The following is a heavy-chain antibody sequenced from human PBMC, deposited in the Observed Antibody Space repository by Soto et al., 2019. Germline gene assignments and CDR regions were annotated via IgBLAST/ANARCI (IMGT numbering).Heavy chain of an antibody. J-gene: IGHJ6*02. D-gene: IGHD6-19*01. CDR1: GFTFSSYG. CDR2: IWYDGSNK. Sequence: PVGSLRLSCAASGFTFSSYGMHWVRQAPGKGLEWVAVIWYDGSNKYYADSVKGRFTISRDNSKNTLYLQMNSLRAEDTAVYYCARDIAVAGSGTKSYYYYGMDVWGQGTTVTVSS. CDR3: ARDIAVAGSGTKSYYYYGMDV. V-gene: IGHV3-33*01.